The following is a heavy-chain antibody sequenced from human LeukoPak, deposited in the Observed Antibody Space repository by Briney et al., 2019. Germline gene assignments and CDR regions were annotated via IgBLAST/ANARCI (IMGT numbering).Heavy chain of an antibody. V-gene: IGHV4-59*01. CDR2: IYSSGST. CDR3: ARLKGTAMVDY. J-gene: IGHJ4*02. D-gene: IGHD5-18*01. CDR1: GGSINSYY. Sequence: KPSETLSLTCTVSGGSINSYYWTWIRQTPGKGLEWIGHIYSSGSTVYNPSLESRVTISIDTSKNQFFLKLTSVTAADTAVYSCARLKGTAMVDYWGQGALVTVSS.